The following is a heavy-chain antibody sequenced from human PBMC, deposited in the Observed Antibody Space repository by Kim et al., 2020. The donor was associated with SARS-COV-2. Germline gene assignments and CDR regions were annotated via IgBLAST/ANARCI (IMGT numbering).Heavy chain of an antibody. Sequence: GGSQRLSCAASGFTFCRYWLHWVRQGPGKGLVWVSRIMGGDSSTSYADSVEGRFTIYRDNTKNTLYLQMNNLRVDDTAVYYCGRRKRGELEPTNVLDIWGQGKIVPVSS. D-gene: IGHD1-1*01. CDR1: GFTFCRYW. CDR3: GRRKRGELEPTNVLDI. CDR2: IMGGDSST. J-gene: IGHJ3*02. V-gene: IGHV3-74*01.